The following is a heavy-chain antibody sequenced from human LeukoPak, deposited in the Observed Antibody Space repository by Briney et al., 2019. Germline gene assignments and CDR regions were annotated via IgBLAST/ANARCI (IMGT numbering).Heavy chain of an antibody. J-gene: IGHJ4*02. V-gene: IGHV3-23*01. D-gene: IGHD2-15*01. Sequence: GGSLRLSCAASGFSFSNYAMNWVRQAPGKGLQWVSDISGSGDTTYYADSVKGRFTISRDNSKNTLYLQMNTLGAEDTAVYYCAKGRGVVALGVFDYWGQGTLVTVSS. CDR1: GFSFSNYA. CDR3: AKGRGVVALGVFDY. CDR2: ISGSGDTT.